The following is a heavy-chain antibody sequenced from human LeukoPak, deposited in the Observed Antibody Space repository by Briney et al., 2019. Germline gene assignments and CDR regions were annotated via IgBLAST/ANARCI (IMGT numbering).Heavy chain of an antibody. CDR3: ARRFTMVRGIINYYGMDV. Sequence: SETLSLTCTVSGGSVSSGSYYWSWIRQPPGKGLEWIGYIYYSGSTNYNPSLKSRVTISVDTSKNQFSLKLSSVTAADTAVYYCARRFTMVRGIINYYGMDVWGQGTTVTVSS. CDR2: IYYSGST. D-gene: IGHD3-10*01. J-gene: IGHJ6*02. V-gene: IGHV4-61*01. CDR1: GGSVSSGSYY.